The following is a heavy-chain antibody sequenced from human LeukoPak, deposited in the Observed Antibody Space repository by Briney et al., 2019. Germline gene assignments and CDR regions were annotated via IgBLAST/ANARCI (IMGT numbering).Heavy chain of an antibody. CDR3: ARQGSGYSPTYYYYMDI. V-gene: IGHV5-51*01. D-gene: IGHD5-18*01. Sequence: GESLKISCKGSGYSFTSYWIGWVRQMPGKGLEWMGIIYPGDSDTRYSPSFQGQVTISADKSISTAYLQWSSLKASDTAMYYCARQGSGYSPTYYYYMDIWGKGTTVTISS. CDR1: GYSFTSYW. CDR2: IYPGDSDT. J-gene: IGHJ6*03.